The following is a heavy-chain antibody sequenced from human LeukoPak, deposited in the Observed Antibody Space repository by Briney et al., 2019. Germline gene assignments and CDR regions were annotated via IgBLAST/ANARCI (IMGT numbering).Heavy chain of an antibody. CDR2: IYSSGNA. V-gene: IGHV4-59*01. J-gene: IGHJ4*02. CDR3: ARQFWSGYPRFDY. D-gene: IGHD3-3*01. Sequence: SETLSLNCSVSGGSIFNYYWIWIRRPPGKGLEWIGNIYSSGNANYNPSLKSRVTISVDTSKNQFSLKLSSVTAADTAVYYCARQFWSGYPRFDYWGQGNLVTVSS. CDR1: GGSIFNYY.